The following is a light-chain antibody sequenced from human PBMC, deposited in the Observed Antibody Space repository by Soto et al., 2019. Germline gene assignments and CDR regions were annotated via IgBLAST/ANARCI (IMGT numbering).Light chain of an antibody. CDR2: ENN. J-gene: IGLJ1*01. V-gene: IGLV1-40*01. CDR1: SSNIGAGYE. Sequence: QSVLTQPPSVSEAPGQRVTISCTGSSSNIGAGYEAHWYQQVPGTAPKLLIYENNHRPSGVPDRFSGSKSGTSASLAITGLQAEDEAEYYCQSYDSSLSGDVFGPGTKLTVL. CDR3: QSYDSSLSGDV.